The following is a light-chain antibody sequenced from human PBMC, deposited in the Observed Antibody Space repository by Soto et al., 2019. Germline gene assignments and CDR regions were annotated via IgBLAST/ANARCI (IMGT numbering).Light chain of an antibody. CDR1: QSVSSSY. Sequence: EIVLTQSPGTLSLSPGERATLSCRASQSVSSSYLAWYQQKPGQAPRLLIYGASSRATGIPDRFSGSGSGTDFTLTISRLEPEDFAVYYCQQYGSSPRTFGHRSQVES. CDR2: GAS. CDR3: QQYGSSPRT. V-gene: IGKV3-20*01. J-gene: IGKJ1*01.